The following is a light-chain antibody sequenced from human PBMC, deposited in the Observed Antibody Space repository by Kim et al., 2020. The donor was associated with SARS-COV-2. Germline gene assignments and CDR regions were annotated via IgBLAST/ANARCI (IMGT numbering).Light chain of an antibody. Sequence: SATLNCKSSQTVLYNSNNKNYLAWYQQKPGQAPKLLIYSAAIQESGVSVRFSGNGSETDFTLTSSSLQAEVVAVYYCQQDYSTPPSFGQGTKLEI. J-gene: IGKJ2*03. CDR1: QTVLYNSNNKNY. CDR2: SAA. V-gene: IGKV4-1*01. CDR3: QQDYSTPPS.